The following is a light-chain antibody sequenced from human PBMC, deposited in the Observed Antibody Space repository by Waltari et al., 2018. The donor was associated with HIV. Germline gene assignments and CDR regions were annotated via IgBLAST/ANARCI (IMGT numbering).Light chain of an antibody. J-gene: IGLJ2*01. CDR3: GTWDSSLSVVI. CDR1: RSNIRSHY. CDR2: ETV. Sequence: QSVLTQPPSVSATPGQKVTIPCSGSRSNIRSHYVSWYQQLPGTAPKLLIYETVKRPSGIPDRFSGSKSGTSATLDITGLQTGDEADYYCGTWDSSLSVVIFGGGTMLTVL. V-gene: IGLV1-51*02.